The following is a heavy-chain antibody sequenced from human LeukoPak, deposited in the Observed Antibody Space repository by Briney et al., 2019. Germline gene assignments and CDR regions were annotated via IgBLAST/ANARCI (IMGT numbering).Heavy chain of an antibody. J-gene: IGHJ4*02. CDR2: INPNSGGT. D-gene: IGHD1-26*01. CDR1: GYTFTGYY. CDR3: ARGRIMWELFDY. V-gene: IGHV1-2*02. Sequence: ASVKVSCKASGYTFTGYYMHWVRQAPGQGLEWMGWINPNSGGTKYAQKFQGRVSMTGDTSISTAYMELSSLRSDDTAVYYCARGRIMWELFDYWGQGALVTVSS.